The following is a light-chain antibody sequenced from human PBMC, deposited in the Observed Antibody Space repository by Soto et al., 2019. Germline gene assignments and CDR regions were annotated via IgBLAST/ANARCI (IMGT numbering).Light chain of an antibody. CDR3: CSYAGSYTYV. CDR2: DVS. V-gene: IGLV2-11*01. Sequence: QSVLTQPASVSGSPGQSITISCTGTSNDVGSYNLVSWYQQHPGKAPKLMIYDVSKRPSGVPDRFSGSKSGNTASLTISGLQAEDEADYYCCSYAGSYTYVFGTGTKLTVL. J-gene: IGLJ1*01. CDR1: SNDVGSYNL.